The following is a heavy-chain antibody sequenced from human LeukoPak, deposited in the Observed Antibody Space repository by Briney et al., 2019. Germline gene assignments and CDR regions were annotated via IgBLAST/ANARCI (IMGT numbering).Heavy chain of an antibody. CDR1: GGSINSGNYY. CDR3: ARGASYDSDDAFDI. V-gene: IGHV4-61*02. Sequence: SETLSLTCTVSGGSINSGNYYWSWIRQPAGKGLEWIGRIYTSGSTNSHPSLRTRVTISVVTSRNQFSLKLSSVTAADTAVYYCARGASYDSDDAFDIWGQGTMVTVSS. J-gene: IGHJ3*02. D-gene: IGHD3-3*01. CDR2: IYTSGST.